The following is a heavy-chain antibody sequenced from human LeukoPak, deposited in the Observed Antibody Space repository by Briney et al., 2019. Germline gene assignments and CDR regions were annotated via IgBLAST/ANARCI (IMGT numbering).Heavy chain of an antibody. Sequence: SVKVSCKASGGTFRSYAISWVRQAPGQGLEWMGRIIPIFGIANYAQKFQGRVTITADKSTSTAYMELSSLRSEDTAVYYCARSPTDSSGYPNPLFDIWGQGTMVTVSS. CDR1: GGTFRSYA. J-gene: IGHJ3*02. V-gene: IGHV1-69*04. CDR2: IIPIFGIA. D-gene: IGHD3-22*01. CDR3: ARSPTDSSGYPNPLFDI.